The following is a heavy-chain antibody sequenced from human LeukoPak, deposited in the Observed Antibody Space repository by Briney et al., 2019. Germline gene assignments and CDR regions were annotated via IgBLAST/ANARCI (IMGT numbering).Heavy chain of an antibody. CDR1: GYTFTSYA. CDR2: ISAYNGNT. CDR3: ARDESRRFDY. J-gene: IGHJ4*02. Sequence: GASVKVSCKASGYTFTSYAMHWVRQAPGQGLEWMGWISAYNGNTNYAQKLQGRVTMTTDTSTSTAYMELRSLRSDDTAVYYCARDESRRFDYWGQGTLVTVSS. V-gene: IGHV1-18*01.